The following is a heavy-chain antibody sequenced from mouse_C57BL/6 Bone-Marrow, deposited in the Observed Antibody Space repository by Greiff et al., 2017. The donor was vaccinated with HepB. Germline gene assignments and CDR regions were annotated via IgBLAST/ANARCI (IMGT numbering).Heavy chain of an antibody. Sequence: VQLKESGAELVKPGASVKLSCTAPGFNIKDYYMQWVKQRTEQGLEWIGRIDPEDGETKYASKFQGKATITADTSSNTAYLQLSSLTSEDTAVYYCALITTADYWGQGTTLTVSS. CDR1: GFNIKDYY. CDR3: ALITTADY. V-gene: IGHV14-2*01. CDR2: IDPEDGET. J-gene: IGHJ2*01. D-gene: IGHD1-2*01.